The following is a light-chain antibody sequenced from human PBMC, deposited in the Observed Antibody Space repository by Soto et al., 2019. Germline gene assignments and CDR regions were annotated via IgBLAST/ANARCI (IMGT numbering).Light chain of an antibody. CDR3: AAWDDSLRGWV. V-gene: IGLV1-40*01. CDR2: GNN. J-gene: IGLJ3*02. Sequence: QSVLTQPPSVSGAPGQRVTISCTGSSSNIGADYDVHWYQQRPGTAPKLLIFGNNNRPSGVPDRFSGSKSGTSASLAISGLRSEDEADYYCAAWDDSLRGWVFGGGTKLTVL. CDR1: SSNIGADYD.